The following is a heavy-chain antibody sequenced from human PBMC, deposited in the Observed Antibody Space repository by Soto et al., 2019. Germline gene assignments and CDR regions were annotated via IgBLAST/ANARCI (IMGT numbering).Heavy chain of an antibody. Sequence: QVQLRESGPGLVKPSQTLSLTCTVSGGSISSGAYYWGWIRQHPGKGLEWIGNIYYSGSTYYNPSLESRFTIPVTSSENQFSLKLSSVTAADTAVYYCARGNCGGDCYTAGSFDSWGQGTLVTVSS. CDR1: GGSISSGAYY. J-gene: IGHJ4*02. CDR2: IYYSGST. D-gene: IGHD2-21*02. CDR3: ARGNCGGDCYTAGSFDS. V-gene: IGHV4-31*03.